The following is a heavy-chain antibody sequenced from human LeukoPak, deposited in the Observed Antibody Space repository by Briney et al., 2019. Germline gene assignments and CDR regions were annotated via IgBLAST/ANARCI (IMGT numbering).Heavy chain of an antibody. J-gene: IGHJ3*02. CDR2: IYTSGST. CDR3: ARDRSITTVRGGYFDI. V-gene: IGHV4-61*02. D-gene: IGHD3-10*01. Sequence: SETLSLTCTVSGGSISSGSYYWSWIRQPAGKGLGWIGRIYTSGSTNYNPSLKSRVTISVDTSKNQFSLKLSSVTAADTAVYYCARDRSITTVRGGYFDIWGQGTMVTVSS. CDR1: GGSISSGSYY.